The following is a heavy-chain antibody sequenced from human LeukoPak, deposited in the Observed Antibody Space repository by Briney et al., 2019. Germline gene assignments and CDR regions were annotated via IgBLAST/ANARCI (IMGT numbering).Heavy chain of an antibody. CDR1: GGSISSGGYY. V-gene: IGHV4-31*03. J-gene: IGHJ4*02. Sequence: SETLSLTCTVSGGSISSGGYYWSWIRQHPGKGLEWIGYIYYSGSTYYNPSLKSRVTISVDTSKNQFSPKLSSVTAADTAVYYCARRYCSSTSCFLIEWGQGTLVTVSS. CDR2: IYYSGST. CDR3: ARRYCSSTSCFLIE. D-gene: IGHD2-2*01.